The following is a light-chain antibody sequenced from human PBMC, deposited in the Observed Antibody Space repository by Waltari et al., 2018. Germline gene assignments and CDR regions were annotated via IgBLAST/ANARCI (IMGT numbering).Light chain of an antibody. CDR1: ASNIGNNV. CDR3: AAWDDSLNGRWV. CDR2: RND. J-gene: IGLJ3*02. V-gene: IGLV1-44*01. Sequence: QPVLTQPPSASGTPGHTVTISCSGGASNIGNNVVNWYQQLPGTAPKLVSYRNDLRPSGVPDRFSGSKSGTSASLAISGLQSEDEADYYCAAWDDSLNGRWVFGGGTKVTVL.